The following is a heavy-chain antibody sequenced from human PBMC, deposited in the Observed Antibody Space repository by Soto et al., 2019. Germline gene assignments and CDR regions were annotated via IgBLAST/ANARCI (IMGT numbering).Heavy chain of an antibody. CDR3: AKTFGSNWLLDY. CDR1: GFTFSDYA. V-gene: IGHV3-23*01. Sequence: EVQLLESGGGLVQPGGSLRLSCAGSGFTFSDYAISWVRQAPGKGLEWVSAMSGRGGSVYYADSVKGRFTISRDNSKNTVYLQMSSLRGEDTAIYYCAKTFGSNWLLDYWGRGTLVTVSS. CDR2: MSGRGGSV. J-gene: IGHJ4*02. D-gene: IGHD6-13*01.